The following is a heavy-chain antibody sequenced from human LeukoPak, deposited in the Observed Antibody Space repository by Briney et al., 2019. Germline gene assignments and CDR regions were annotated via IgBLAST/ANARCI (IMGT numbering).Heavy chain of an antibody. V-gene: IGHV3-21*04. CDR3: VRDRGTYRPIDY. D-gene: IGHD1-26*01. Sequence: PGGSLRLSCAASAFSLSAYNMNWVRQAPGRGLEWVSSISYTGTYIYYADSVKGRFTISRDNAQNSLYLQMNSLRAEDTAIYYCVRDRGTYRPIDYWGQGTLVTVSS. J-gene: IGHJ4*02. CDR1: AFSLSAYN. CDR2: ISYTGTYI.